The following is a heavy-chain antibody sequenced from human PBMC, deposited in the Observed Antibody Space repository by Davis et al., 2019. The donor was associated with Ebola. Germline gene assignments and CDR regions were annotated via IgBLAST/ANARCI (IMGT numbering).Heavy chain of an antibody. V-gene: IGHV4-59*12. J-gene: IGHJ4*02. D-gene: IGHD3-10*01. CDR3: ARAYGSGSYYKFYFDY. CDR2: IYYSGST. Sequence: MPSETLSLTCTVSGGSTSSYYWSWIRQPPGKGLEWIGYIYYSGSTYSNPSLKSRVTISVDTSKNQFSLKLSSVTAADTAVYYCARAYGSGSYYKFYFDYWGQGTLVTVSS. CDR1: GGSTSSYY.